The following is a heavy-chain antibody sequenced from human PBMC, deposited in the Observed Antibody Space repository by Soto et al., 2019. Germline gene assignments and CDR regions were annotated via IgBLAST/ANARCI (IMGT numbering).Heavy chain of an antibody. CDR3: AREGGSYYFDY. D-gene: IGHD1-26*01. V-gene: IGHV3-64*01. J-gene: IGHJ4*02. CDR1: GFTFSSYA. Sequence: EVQLVESGGGLVQPGGSLRLSCAASGFTFSSYAMHWVRQAPGKGLEYVSTISTNGGSTYNVNSVKGRFTISRDNSKNTLYLQMGSRRAEDMAVYYCAREGGSYYFDYWGQGTLVTVSS. CDR2: ISTNGGST.